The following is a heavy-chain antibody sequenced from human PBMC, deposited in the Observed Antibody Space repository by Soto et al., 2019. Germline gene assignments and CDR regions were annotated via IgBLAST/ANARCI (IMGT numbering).Heavy chain of an antibody. CDR3: ARTPVVVVAATFGYFDY. D-gene: IGHD2-15*01. Sequence: PSETLSLTCTVSGGSISSGDYYWSWIRQPPGKGLEWIGYIYYGGSTYYNPSLKSRVSISVDTSKNQFSLKLSSVTAADTAVYYCARTPVVVVAATFGYFDYWGQGTLVTVSS. J-gene: IGHJ4*02. CDR2: IYYGGST. V-gene: IGHV4-30-4*01. CDR1: GGSISSGDYY.